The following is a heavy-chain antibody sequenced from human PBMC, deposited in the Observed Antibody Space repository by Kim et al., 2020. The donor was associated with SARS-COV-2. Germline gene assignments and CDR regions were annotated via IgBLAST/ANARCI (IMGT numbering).Heavy chain of an antibody. CDR3: ARDLIPESSSWYYYYYGMDV. Sequence: SETLSLTCTVSGGSISSSSYYWGWIRQPPGKGLEWIGSIYYSGSTYYNPSLKSRVTISVDTSKNQFSLKLSPVTAADTAVYYCARDLIPESSSWYYYYYGMDVWGQGTTVTVSS. J-gene: IGHJ6*02. V-gene: IGHV4-39*07. D-gene: IGHD6-13*01. CDR1: GGSISSSSYY. CDR2: IYYSGST.